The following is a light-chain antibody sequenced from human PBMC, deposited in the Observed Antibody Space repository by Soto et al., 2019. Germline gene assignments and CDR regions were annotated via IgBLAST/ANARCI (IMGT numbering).Light chain of an antibody. J-gene: IGLJ1*01. V-gene: IGLV2-11*01. CDR3: CSFAGSATLYV. CDR1: SSDVGGYNY. CDR2: DVS. Sequence: QSALTQPRSVSGSPGQSVTISCTGTSSDVGGYNYVSWYQQHPGKASKLIIYDVSERPSGVPDRFSGSKSGNTASLTISGLQAEDEADYFCCSFAGSATLYVCGIGTKVTVL.